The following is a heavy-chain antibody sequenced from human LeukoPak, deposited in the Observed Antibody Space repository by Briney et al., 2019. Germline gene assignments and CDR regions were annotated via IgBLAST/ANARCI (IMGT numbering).Heavy chain of an antibody. J-gene: IGHJ4*02. V-gene: IGHV3-48*04. D-gene: IGHD3-22*01. Sequence: GGSLRLSCAASGFTFSSYSMNWVRQAPGKGLEWVSYISSSTIYYADSVKGRFTISRDNAKNSLYLQMNSLRAEDTAVYYCARASPDYYDSSGYYRDYWGQGTLVTVSS. CDR1: GFTFSSYS. CDR3: ARASPDYYDSSGYYRDY. CDR2: ISSSTI.